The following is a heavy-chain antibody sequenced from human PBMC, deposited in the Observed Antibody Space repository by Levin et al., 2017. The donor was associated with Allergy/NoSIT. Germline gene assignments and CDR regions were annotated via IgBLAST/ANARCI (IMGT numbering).Heavy chain of an antibody. D-gene: IGHD6-13*01. CDR3: ARGAADETYHYYYYMDV. V-gene: IGHV3-33*01. Sequence: SCAASGFTFSSFGIHWVRQAPGKGLEWVALIWYDGSNKYYADSVKGRFTISRDNPKNTLYLQVNSLRAEDTAVYYCARGAADETYHYYYYMDVWGKGTTVTVSS. CDR1: GFTFSSFG. J-gene: IGHJ6*03. CDR2: IWYDGSNK.